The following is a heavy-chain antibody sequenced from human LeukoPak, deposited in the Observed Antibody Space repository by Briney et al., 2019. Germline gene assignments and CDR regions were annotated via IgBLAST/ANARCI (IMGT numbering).Heavy chain of an antibody. CDR1: GGTFTSYA. CDR3: ARKLRLGGNWFDP. D-gene: IGHD1-26*01. J-gene: IGHJ5*02. V-gene: IGHV1-69*15. CDR2: IIPISGTT. Sequence: SVKVSCKTSGGTFTSYAITWVRQAPGQGLEWMGKIIPISGTTNYAQKFQGRVTFTADESTSTAYMQLSSLRSEDTALYYCARKLRLGGNWFDPWGQGTLVTVSS.